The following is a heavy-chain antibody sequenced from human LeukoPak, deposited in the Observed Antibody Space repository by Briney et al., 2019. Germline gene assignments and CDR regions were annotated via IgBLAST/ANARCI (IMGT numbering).Heavy chain of an antibody. CDR1: GYSFTSYW. J-gene: IGHJ4*02. D-gene: IGHD6-19*01. V-gene: IGHV5-10-1*01. CDR2: IDPSDSYT. CDR3: ASSIAVAGTNTVDY. Sequence: GESLMISCKGSGYSFTSYWISWVRQMPGKGLEWMGRIDPSDSYTNYSPSFQGHVTISADKYISTAYLQWSSLKASDTAMYYCASSIAVAGTNTVDYWGQGTLVTVSS.